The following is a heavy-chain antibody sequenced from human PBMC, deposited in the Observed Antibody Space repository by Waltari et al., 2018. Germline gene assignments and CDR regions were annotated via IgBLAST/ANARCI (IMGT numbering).Heavy chain of an antibody. CDR3: ARHQVYCGDDRCYPPFDH. D-gene: IGHD2-21*01. V-gene: IGHV4-39*01. J-gene: IGHJ4*02. CDR2: FYLSGST. CDR1: GGYISTQPTY. Sequence: QLQLQELGPGLVHPSETLLLTCTVSGGYISTQPTYCAWFRQPPGKGLAWIGSFYLSGSTYYNPSLKSRVHISVDSSKNQFSLKLNSVTAADTALYYCARHQVYCGDDRCYPPFDHWGQGTLVNVSS.